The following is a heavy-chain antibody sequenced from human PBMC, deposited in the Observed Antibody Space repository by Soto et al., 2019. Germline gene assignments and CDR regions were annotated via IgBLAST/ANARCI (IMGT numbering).Heavy chain of an antibody. J-gene: IGHJ5*02. Sequence: GASVKVSCKASGGTFSSYAISWVRQAPGQGLEWMGGIIPIFGTANYAQKFQGRVTITADESTSTAYMELSSLRSEDTAVYYCAREAQVYCISTSCPIALLLSWFDPWGQGTLVTVSS. CDR1: GGTFSSYA. D-gene: IGHD2-2*01. CDR2: IIPIFGTA. CDR3: AREAQVYCISTSCPIALLLSWFDP. V-gene: IGHV1-69*13.